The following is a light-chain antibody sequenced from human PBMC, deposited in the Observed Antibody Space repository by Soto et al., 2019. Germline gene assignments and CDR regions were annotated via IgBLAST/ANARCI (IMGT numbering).Light chain of an antibody. CDR3: QQSGSSFYT. V-gene: IGKV3-20*01. Sequence: EIVLTQSPGTLSLSPGERATLSCRASQSVSSAYLAWYQQIPGQAPRLLIYGASSMATGIPDRFSGSGSGTDFTLTSGGLEPDDFAGYYCQQSGSSFYTFGQGTKLEIK. CDR1: QSVSSAY. J-gene: IGKJ2*01. CDR2: GAS.